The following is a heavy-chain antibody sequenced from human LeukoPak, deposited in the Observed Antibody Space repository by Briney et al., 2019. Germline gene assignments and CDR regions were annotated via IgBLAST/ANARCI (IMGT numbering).Heavy chain of an antibody. CDR1: GGSISSSSYY. CDR3: ARESKAGTLDY. J-gene: IGHJ4*02. CDR2: IYYSGST. D-gene: IGHD6-19*01. V-gene: IGHV4-39*07. Sequence: PSETLSLTCTVSGGSISSSSYYWGWIRQPPGKGLEWIGSIYYSGSTYYNPSLKSRVTISVDTSKNQFSLKLSSVTAADTAVYYCARESKAGTLDYWGQGTLVTVSS.